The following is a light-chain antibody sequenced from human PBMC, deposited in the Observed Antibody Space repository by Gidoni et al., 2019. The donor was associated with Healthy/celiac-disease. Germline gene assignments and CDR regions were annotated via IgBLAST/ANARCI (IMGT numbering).Light chain of an antibody. CDR1: SSDVGSYNL. CDR3: CSYAGSSTWV. J-gene: IGLJ3*02. V-gene: IGLV2-23*02. Sequence: QSALTQPASVSGSPGQSITISCTGPSSDVGSYNLVSWYQQPPGKAPKLMIYEVSKRPSGVSNRFSGSKAGNTASLTISGLQAEDEADYYCCSYAGSSTWVFGGGTKLTVL. CDR2: EVS.